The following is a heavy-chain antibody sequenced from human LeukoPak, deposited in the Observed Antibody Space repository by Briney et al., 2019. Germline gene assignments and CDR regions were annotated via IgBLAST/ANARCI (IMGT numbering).Heavy chain of an antibody. J-gene: IGHJ6*03. CDR3: ARDVVTADYYMDV. V-gene: IGHV3-23*01. D-gene: IGHD2-21*02. CDR1: GFTFSSYG. CDR2: ISGSGGST. Sequence: GGSLRLSCAASGFTFSSYGMSWVRQAPGKGLEWVSAISGSGGSTYYADSVKGRFTISRDNSKNTLYLQMNSLRAEDTAVYYCARDVVTADYYMDVWGKGTTVTISS.